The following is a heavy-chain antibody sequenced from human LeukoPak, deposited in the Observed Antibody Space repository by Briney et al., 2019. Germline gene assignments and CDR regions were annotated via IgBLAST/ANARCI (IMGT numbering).Heavy chain of an antibody. Sequence: PSETLSLTCTVSGGSISSSSYYWGWIRQPPGKGLEWIGSIHYSGSTYYNPSLKSRVTISVDTSKNQFPLKLSSVTAADTAVYYCAKQRAPALIDYWGQGTLVTVSS. V-gene: IGHV4-39*01. CDR3: AKQRAPALIDY. J-gene: IGHJ4*02. CDR1: GGSISSSSYY. D-gene: IGHD1-26*01. CDR2: IHYSGST.